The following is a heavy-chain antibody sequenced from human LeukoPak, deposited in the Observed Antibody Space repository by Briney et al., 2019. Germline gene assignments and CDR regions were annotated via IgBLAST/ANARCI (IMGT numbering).Heavy chain of an antibody. D-gene: IGHD3-10*01. CDR3: AKDSYYGSGSYYFDY. CDR1: GFTFSDYN. J-gene: IGHJ4*02. CDR2: ISSSSSNI. Sequence: GGSLRLSCAASGFTFSDYNMNWVRQAPGKGLEWVSHISSSSSNIHYADSVKGRFTISRDNSKNTLYLQMNSLRAEDTAVYYCAKDSYYGSGSYYFDYWGQGTLVTVSS. V-gene: IGHV3-48*01.